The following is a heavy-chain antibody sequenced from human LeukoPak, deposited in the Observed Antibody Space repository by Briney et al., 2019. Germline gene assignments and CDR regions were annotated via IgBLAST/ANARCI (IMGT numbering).Heavy chain of an antibody. Sequence: GGSLRLSCAAPGFTFSSYGMHWVRQAPGKGLEWVAVIWYDGSNKYYVDSVKGRFTISRDNSKNTVYMQMNSLRAEDTAVYYCARLGDSSGYYDDWGQGTLVTVSS. CDR2: IWYDGSNK. J-gene: IGHJ4*02. V-gene: IGHV3-33*01. CDR1: GFTFSSYG. D-gene: IGHD3-22*01. CDR3: ARLGDSSGYYDD.